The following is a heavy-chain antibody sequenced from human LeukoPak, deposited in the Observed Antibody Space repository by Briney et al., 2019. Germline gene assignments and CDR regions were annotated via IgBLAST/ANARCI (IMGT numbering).Heavy chain of an antibody. CDR1: GGSISSYY. CDR2: IYYSGST. J-gene: IGHJ5*02. CDR3: ASGSGWYDWFDP. D-gene: IGHD6-13*01. Sequence: SETLSLTCTVSGGSISSYYWSWIRQPPGKGLEWMGHIYYSGSTIYNPSIMSRGTISVDTYKNQYSLKLSSVAAADTAVYDCASGSGWYDWFDPWGQGTLVTVSS. V-gene: IGHV4-59*01.